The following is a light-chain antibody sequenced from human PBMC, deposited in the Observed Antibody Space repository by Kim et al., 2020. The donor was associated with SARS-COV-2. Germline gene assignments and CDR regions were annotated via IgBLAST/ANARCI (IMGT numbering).Light chain of an antibody. V-gene: IGLV3-1*01. CDR3: QAWDSSNGV. Sequence: SYELTQPPSVSVSPGQTASITCSGDKLGDKYACWYQQKPGQSPVVVIYQDSKRPSGIPERFSGSNSGNTATLTISGTQAMDEADYYCQAWDSSNGVFGTG. J-gene: IGLJ1*01. CDR2: QDS. CDR1: KLGDKY.